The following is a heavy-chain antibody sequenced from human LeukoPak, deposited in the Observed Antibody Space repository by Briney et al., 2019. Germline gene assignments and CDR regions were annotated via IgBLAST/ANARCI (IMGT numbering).Heavy chain of an antibody. Sequence: SETLSLTCTVSGGSISSYYWSWIRQPAGKGLEWIGRIHTSGSTNYNPSLKSRVTMSVDTSKNQFSLKLSSVTAADTAVYYCARRVDGSGPQYYFDYWGQGTLVTVSS. CDR3: ARRVDGSGPQYYFDY. V-gene: IGHV4-4*07. CDR1: GGSISSYY. D-gene: IGHD6-19*01. J-gene: IGHJ4*02. CDR2: IHTSGST.